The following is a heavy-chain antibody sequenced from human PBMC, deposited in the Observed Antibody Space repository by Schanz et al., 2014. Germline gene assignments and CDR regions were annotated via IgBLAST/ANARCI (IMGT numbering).Heavy chain of an antibody. CDR3: ARGGSVATIAPYTWFDP. J-gene: IGHJ5*02. Sequence: QVQLQQWGAGLVKPSQTLSLTCTVSGDSISSGGYYWSWIRQHPGKGLEWIGYISYSGVTYYNPSLKSRVTIPLDPSKNQSSLTLTSLTAADTAVYYCARGGSVATIAPYTWFDPWGQGTLXTVSS. D-gene: IGHD5-12*01. V-gene: IGHV4-31*03. CDR2: ISYSGVT. CDR1: GDSISSGGYY.